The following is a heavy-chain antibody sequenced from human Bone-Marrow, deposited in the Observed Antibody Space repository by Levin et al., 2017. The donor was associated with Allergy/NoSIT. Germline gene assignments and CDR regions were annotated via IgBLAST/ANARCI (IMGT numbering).Heavy chain of an antibody. CDR1: GFTFSSYE. CDR3: ARARTTRHRFDY. CDR2: ISSSGSTI. V-gene: IGHV3-48*03. J-gene: IGHJ4*02. Sequence: GGSLRLSCAASGFTFSSYEMNWVRQAPGKGLEWVSYISSSGSTIYYADSVKGRFTISRDNAKNSLYLQMNSLRAEDTAVYYCARARTTRHRFDYWGQGTLVTVSS. D-gene: IGHD1-14*01.